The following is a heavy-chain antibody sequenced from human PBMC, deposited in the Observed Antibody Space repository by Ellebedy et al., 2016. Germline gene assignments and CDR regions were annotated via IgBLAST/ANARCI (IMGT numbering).Heavy chain of an antibody. CDR2: INHSGST. Sequence: SETLSLTXAVYGGAFSGYYWSWIRQPPGKGLEWIGEINHSGSTNYNPSLKSRVTISVDTSKNQFSLKLSSVTAEDTAVYYCARALYGGNSGDAFDIWGQGTMVTVSS. D-gene: IGHD4-23*01. CDR3: ARALYGGNSGDAFDI. CDR1: GGAFSGYY. J-gene: IGHJ3*02. V-gene: IGHV4-34*01.